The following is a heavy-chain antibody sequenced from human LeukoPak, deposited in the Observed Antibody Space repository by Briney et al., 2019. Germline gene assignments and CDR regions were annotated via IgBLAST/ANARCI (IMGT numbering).Heavy chain of an antibody. D-gene: IGHD1-14*01. CDR2: IYSGGST. CDR1: GFTVSSNY. V-gene: IGHV3-53*01. CDR3: ARYPSDHYYFDY. J-gene: IGHJ4*02. Sequence: GGSLRLSCAASGFTVSSNYMRWVRQAPRKGLECVSVIYSGGSTYYADSVKGRFTLSRDNYKNTLYLQMNSLRAEDTAVYYCARYPSDHYYFDYWGQGTLVTVSS.